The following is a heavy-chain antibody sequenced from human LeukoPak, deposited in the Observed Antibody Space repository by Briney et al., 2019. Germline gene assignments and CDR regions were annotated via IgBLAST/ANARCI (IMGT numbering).Heavy chain of an antibody. CDR1: GGSISSHY. V-gene: IGHV4-59*11. CDR3: ARVTPYYYYYYMDV. D-gene: IGHD4-23*01. Sequence: MASETLSLTCTVSGGSISSHYWSWIRQPPGKGLEWIGYIYYSGSTNYNPSLKSRVTISVDTSKNQFSLKLSSVTAADTAVYYCARVTPYYYYYYMDVWGKGTTVTVSS. J-gene: IGHJ6*03. CDR2: IYYSGST.